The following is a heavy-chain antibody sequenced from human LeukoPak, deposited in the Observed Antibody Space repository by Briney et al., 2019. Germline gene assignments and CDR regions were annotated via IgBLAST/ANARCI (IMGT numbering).Heavy chain of an antibody. V-gene: IGHV6-1*01. CDR1: GDIVSSNSAA. J-gene: IGHJ6*02. CDR2: TYYRSKWYN. CDR3: ARGPFGIDV. Sequence: SQTLSLTCVISGDIVSSNSAAWFWIRQSPSRGLEWLGRTYYRSKWYNDYAESVKSRLTINPDTSKNQFSLQLNSVIPEDTAVYYCARGPFGIDVWGQGPTVPVS.